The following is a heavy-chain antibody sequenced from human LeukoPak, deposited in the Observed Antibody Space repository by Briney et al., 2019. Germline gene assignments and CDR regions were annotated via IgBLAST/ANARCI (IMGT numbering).Heavy chain of an antibody. D-gene: IGHD3-22*01. CDR1: GGSISSHY. CDR3: ARSPHNYYDSSGYPSEFDY. J-gene: IGHJ4*02. Sequence: PSETLSLTCTVSGGSISSHYWSWIRQPPGKGLEWIGYIYYSGSTNYNPSLKSRVTISVDASKNQFSLKLSSVTAADTAVYYCARSPHNYYDSSGYPSEFDYWGQGTLVTVSS. CDR2: IYYSGST. V-gene: IGHV4-59*11.